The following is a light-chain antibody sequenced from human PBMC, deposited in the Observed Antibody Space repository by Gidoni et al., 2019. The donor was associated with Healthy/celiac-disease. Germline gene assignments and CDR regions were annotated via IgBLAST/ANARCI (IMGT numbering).Light chain of an antibody. V-gene: IGKV1-39*01. CDR2: AAS. CDR3: QQSYSTYX. Sequence: DIQMTQSPSSLSASVGDRVTITCRASQSISSYLNWYQQKPGKAPKLLIYAASSLQSGVPSRFSGSGSGTDFTLTISSLQPEDFATYYCQQSYSTYXXXQGTKLEI. J-gene: IGKJ2*01. CDR1: QSISSY.